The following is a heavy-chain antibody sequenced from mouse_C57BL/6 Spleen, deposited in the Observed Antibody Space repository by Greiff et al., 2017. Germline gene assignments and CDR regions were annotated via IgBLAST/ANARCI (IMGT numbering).Heavy chain of an antibody. Sequence: KLVESGGDLVKPGGSLKLSCAASGFTFSSYGMSWVRQTPDKRLEWVATISRGGSYTYYPDSVKGRFTISRDNAKTTLYLQMSSLTSEDTAMYDCARQTGTGRGYAMDYWGQGTSLTVSS. V-gene: IGHV5-6*02. CDR3: ARQTGTGRGYAMDY. CDR2: ISRGGSYT. J-gene: IGHJ4*01. CDR1: GFTFSSYG. D-gene: IGHD4-1*01.